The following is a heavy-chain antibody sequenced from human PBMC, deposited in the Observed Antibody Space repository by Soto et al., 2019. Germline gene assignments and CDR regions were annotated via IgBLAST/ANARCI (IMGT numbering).Heavy chain of an antibody. V-gene: IGHV3-30-3*01. CDR3: ARKGRAAAGTGGDY. Sequence: GSLRLSCAASGFTFSSYAMHWVRQAPGKGLEWVAVISYDGSNKYYADSVKGRFTISRDNSKNTLYLQMNSLRAEDTAVYYCARKGRAAAGTGGDYWGQGTLVTVSS. CDR1: GFTFSSYA. CDR2: ISYDGSNK. D-gene: IGHD6-13*01. J-gene: IGHJ4*02.